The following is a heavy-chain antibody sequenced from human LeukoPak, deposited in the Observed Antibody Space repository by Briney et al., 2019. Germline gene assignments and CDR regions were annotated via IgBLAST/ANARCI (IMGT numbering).Heavy chain of an antibody. V-gene: IGHV4-39*01. J-gene: IGHJ5*02. Sequence: SETLSLTCTVSGGSISSSNCYWGWIRQPPGKGLEWIGSIYYSGNTYYNPSLKSRVTISVDTSKNHFSLNLNSVTAADTAMYYCARHAYYDFVTGLFDHRGQGTLVTVSS. CDR3: ARHAYYDFVTGLFDH. CDR1: GGSISSSNCY. D-gene: IGHD3-3*01. CDR2: IYYSGNT.